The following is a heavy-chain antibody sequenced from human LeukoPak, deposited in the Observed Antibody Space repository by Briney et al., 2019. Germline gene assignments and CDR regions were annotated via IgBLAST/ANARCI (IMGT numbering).Heavy chain of an antibody. CDR3: ARDLYGGTSATFDY. D-gene: IGHD4-23*01. Sequence: GASVKVSCKASGYSFTAYYMHWVRQAPGQGLEWMGWINPNSGGTNYAQKFQGRVTMTSDTSISSAYMELSRLRSDDRAVYYCARDLYGGTSATFDYWGQGTLVTVSS. CDR1: GYSFTAYY. V-gene: IGHV1-2*02. J-gene: IGHJ4*02. CDR2: INPNSGGT.